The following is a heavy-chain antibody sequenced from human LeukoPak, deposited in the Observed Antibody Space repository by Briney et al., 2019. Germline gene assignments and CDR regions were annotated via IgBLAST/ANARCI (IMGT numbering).Heavy chain of an antibody. Sequence: TGGSLRLSCEASGFTFSSYAMSWVRQAPGKGLEWVSGISGSGGGTYYTDSVKGRFTISRDNSKNTLFLQMNSLRVEDTAVYYCANLRGRGAYAGSGASCYSYWGQGTLVTVSP. D-gene: IGHD2-15*01. CDR1: GFTFSSYA. J-gene: IGHJ4*02. CDR2: ISGSGGGT. V-gene: IGHV3-23*01. CDR3: ANLRGRGAYAGSGASCYSY.